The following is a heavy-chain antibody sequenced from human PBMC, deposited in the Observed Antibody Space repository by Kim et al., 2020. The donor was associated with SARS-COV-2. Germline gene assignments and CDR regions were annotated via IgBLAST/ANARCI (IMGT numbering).Heavy chain of an antibody. CDR2: IKSKTDGGTT. CDR3: TTEVDGPTYYYDSSGYPFDY. J-gene: IGHJ4*02. CDR1: GFTFSNAW. D-gene: IGHD3-22*01. Sequence: GGSLRLSCAASGFTFSNAWMSWVRQAPGKGLEWVGRIKSKTDGGTTDYAAPVKGRFTISRDDSKNTLYLQMNSLKTEDTAVYYCTTEVDGPTYYYDSSGYPFDYWGQGTLVTVSS. V-gene: IGHV3-15*01.